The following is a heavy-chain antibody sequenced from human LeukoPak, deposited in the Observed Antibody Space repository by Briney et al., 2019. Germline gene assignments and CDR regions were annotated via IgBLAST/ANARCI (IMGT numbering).Heavy chain of an antibody. Sequence: PSETLSLTCTVSGGSISSSSYYWGWIRQPPGKGLEWIGSIYYSGSTYYNPSLKSRVTISVDTSKNQFSPKLSSVTAADTAVYYCARVLLSGSYSFNYWGQGTLVTVSS. D-gene: IGHD1-26*01. V-gene: IGHV4-39*01. CDR2: IYYSGST. CDR3: ARVLLSGSYSFNY. J-gene: IGHJ4*02. CDR1: GGSISSSSYY.